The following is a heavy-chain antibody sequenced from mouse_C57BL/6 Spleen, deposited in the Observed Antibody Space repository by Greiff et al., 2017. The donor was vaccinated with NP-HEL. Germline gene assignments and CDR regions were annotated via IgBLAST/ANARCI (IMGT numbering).Heavy chain of an antibody. CDR2: ISSGSSTI. CDR3: ARTGIGGSTPYWYFDV. D-gene: IGHD1-1*01. J-gene: IGHJ1*03. Sequence: EVQVVESGGGLVKPGGSLKLSCAASGFTFSDYGMHWVRQAPEKGLEWVAYISSGSSTIHYADTVKGRFPISRDNAKNTLFLQMTSLRSEDTAMYYCARTGIGGSTPYWYFDVWGTGTTVTVSS. V-gene: IGHV5-17*01. CDR1: GFTFSDYG.